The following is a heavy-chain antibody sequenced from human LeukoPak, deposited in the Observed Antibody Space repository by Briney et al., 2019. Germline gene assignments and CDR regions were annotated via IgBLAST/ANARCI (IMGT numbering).Heavy chain of an antibody. V-gene: IGHV4-4*07. J-gene: IGHJ4*02. CDR1: GGSISSYY. CDR2: IYTSGST. D-gene: IGHD2-21*01. Sequence: SETLSLTCTVSGGSISSYYWSWIRQPAGKGLEWIGRIYTSGSTNYNPSPKSRVTKSVDTSKNQFSLKLSSVTAADTAVYYCARGSILGGSYYFDYWGQGTLVTVSS. CDR3: ARGSILGGSYYFDY.